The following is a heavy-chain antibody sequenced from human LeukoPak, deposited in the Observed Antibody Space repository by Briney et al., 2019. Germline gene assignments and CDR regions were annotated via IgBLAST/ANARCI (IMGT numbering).Heavy chain of an antibody. CDR2: INHSGST. Sequence: GSLRLSCAASGFTFSSYGMTWVRQAPGKGLEWVWEINHSGSTNYNPSLKSRVTISVDTSKNQFSLKLSSVTAADTAVYYCARGGRNRNYGIFDYWGQGTLVTVSS. CDR1: GFTFSSYG. V-gene: IGHV4-34*01. D-gene: IGHD1-7*01. J-gene: IGHJ4*02. CDR3: ARGGRNRNYGIFDY.